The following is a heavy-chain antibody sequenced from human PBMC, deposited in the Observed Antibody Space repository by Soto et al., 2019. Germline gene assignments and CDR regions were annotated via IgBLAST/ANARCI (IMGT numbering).Heavy chain of an antibody. CDR3: ARDPRGLLWFGELVSYYYYMDV. D-gene: IGHD3-10*01. CDR1: VYPITSYG. J-gene: IGHJ6*03. Sequence: ASVRVCCKDSVYPITSYGSRWVRQAPGQGLEWMGWISAYNGNTSYAQELQGRVTMTTDTSTSTAYMELRSLRSDDTAVYYCARDPRGLLWFGELVSYYYYMDVWGKGTTVTVSS. V-gene: IGHV1-18*01. CDR2: ISAYNGNT.